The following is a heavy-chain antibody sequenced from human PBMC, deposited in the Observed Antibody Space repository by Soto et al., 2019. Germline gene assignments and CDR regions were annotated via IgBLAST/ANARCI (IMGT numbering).Heavy chain of an antibody. J-gene: IGHJ5*02. CDR1: GGSVSGYY. CDR2: LNHTGAT. V-gene: IGHV4-34*01. CDR3: AIRITVFGLLIPPFDP. D-gene: IGHD3-3*01. Sequence: SETLSLTCAVYGGSVSGYYWNWIRQPPGKGLEWIAELNHTGATHYNPSLKNPVTMSVDPSKSQFSMRLSPVTAADTAIYYCAIRITVFGLLIPPFDPRGQGNKVIVSS.